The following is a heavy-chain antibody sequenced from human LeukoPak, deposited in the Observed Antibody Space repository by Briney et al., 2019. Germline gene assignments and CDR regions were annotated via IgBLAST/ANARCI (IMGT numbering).Heavy chain of an antibody. CDR3: ARDAVRIAAAGIPRFDP. CDR1: GFTFSSYS. CDR2: ISSSSSYI. V-gene: IGHV3-21*01. J-gene: IGHJ5*02. D-gene: IGHD6-13*01. Sequence: PGGSLRLSCAASGFTFSSYSMNWVRQAPGKGLEWVSSISSSSSYIYYADSVKGRFTISRDNAENSLYLQMNSLRAEDTAVYYCARDAVRIAAAGIPRFDPWGQGTLVTVSS.